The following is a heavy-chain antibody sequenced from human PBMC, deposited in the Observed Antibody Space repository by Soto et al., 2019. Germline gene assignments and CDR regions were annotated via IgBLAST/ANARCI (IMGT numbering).Heavy chain of an antibody. CDR3: ARAAYYDTDPGY. CDR1: GGSISSGDYY. CDR2: IYYSGST. Sequence: LSLTCTVSGGSISSGDYYWSWIRQPPGKGLEWIGYIYYSGSTYYNPSLKSRVTISVDTSKNQFSLKLSSVTAADTAVYYCARAAYYDTDPGYWGQGTLVTVSS. V-gene: IGHV4-30-4*01. J-gene: IGHJ4*02. D-gene: IGHD3-22*01.